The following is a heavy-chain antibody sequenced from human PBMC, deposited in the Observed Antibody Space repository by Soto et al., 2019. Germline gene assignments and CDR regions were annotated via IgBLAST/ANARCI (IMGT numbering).Heavy chain of an antibody. D-gene: IGHD3-3*01. CDR2: INHSGST. CDR1: GGPFSGYY. CDR3: ARDTIFSWDYYYGMDV. J-gene: IGHJ6*02. V-gene: IGHV4-34*01. Sequence: PSETLSLTCAVYGGPFSGYYWSWIRQPPGKGLEWIGEINHSGSTNYNPSLKSRVTISVDTSKNQFSLKLSSVTAADTAVYYCARDTIFSWDYYYGMDVWGQGTTVTVSS.